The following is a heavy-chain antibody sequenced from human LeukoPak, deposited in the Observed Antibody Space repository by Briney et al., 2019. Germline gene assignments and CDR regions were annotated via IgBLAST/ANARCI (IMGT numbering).Heavy chain of an antibody. D-gene: IGHD1-7*01. Sequence: ASVKVSCKASGYIFDIYAMIWVRQAPGQGLELMGWINTNTGNPTYAQGFTGRFAFSLDTSVSTAYLQISSLKAEDTAVYYCARDYTLTLGTTTYFQHWGQGTLVTASS. CDR2: INTNTGNP. V-gene: IGHV7-4-1*02. CDR3: ARDYTLTLGTTTYFQH. CDR1: GYIFDIYA. J-gene: IGHJ1*01.